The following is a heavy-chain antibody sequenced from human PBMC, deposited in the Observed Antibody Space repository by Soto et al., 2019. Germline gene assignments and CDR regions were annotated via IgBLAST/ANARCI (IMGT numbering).Heavy chain of an antibody. CDR3: ARDKSQYSSGGHNRHFGY. J-gene: IGHJ4*02. CDR1: GFTFSSYA. D-gene: IGHD6-19*01. Sequence: QVQLVESGGGVVQPGRSLRLSCAASGFTFSSYAMHWVRQAPGKGLEWVAVMSYDGSNKYYADSVKGRFTISRDNSKNTLYLQMNSLTAEHTAVYYCARDKSQYSSGGHNRHFGYWGQGTLVTVSS. CDR2: MSYDGSNK. V-gene: IGHV3-30-3*01.